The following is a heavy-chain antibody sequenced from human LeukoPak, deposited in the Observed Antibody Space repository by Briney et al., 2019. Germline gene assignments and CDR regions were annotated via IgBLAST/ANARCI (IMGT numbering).Heavy chain of an antibody. Sequence: PGGSLRLSCAASGFTVSSDYMSWVRQAPGKGLEWVSVIYSGGRTYYEDSVKGRFTISRDNSKNTLFLQMNSLRAEDTAVYYCARGMISISQPLYFDYWGQGTLVTVSS. D-gene: IGHD3-9*01. CDR2: IYSGGRT. J-gene: IGHJ4*02. V-gene: IGHV3-53*01. CDR1: GFTVSSDY. CDR3: ARGMISISQPLYFDY.